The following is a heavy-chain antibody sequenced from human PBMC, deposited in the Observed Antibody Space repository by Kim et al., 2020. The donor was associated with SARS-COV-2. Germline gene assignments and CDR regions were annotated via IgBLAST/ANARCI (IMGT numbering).Heavy chain of an antibody. CDR3: TTILTGSIYYYYGMDV. CDR1: GFTFSGSA. Sequence: GGSLRLSCAASGFTFSGSAMHWVRQASGKGLEWVGRIRSKANSYATAYAASVKGRFTISRDDSKNTAYLQMNSPKTEDTAVDYCTTILTGSIYYYYGMDVWGQGTTVTVSS. J-gene: IGHJ6*02. CDR2: IRSKANSYAT. V-gene: IGHV3-73*01. D-gene: IGHD3-9*01.